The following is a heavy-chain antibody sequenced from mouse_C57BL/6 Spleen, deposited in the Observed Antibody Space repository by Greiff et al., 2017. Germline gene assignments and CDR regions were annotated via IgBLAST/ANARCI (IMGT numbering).Heavy chain of an antibody. CDR3: SRSNYVRAMDY. V-gene: IGHV1-7*01. J-gene: IGHJ4*01. CDR1: GYTFTNYW. CDR2: INPSSGYT. D-gene: IGHD2-5*01. Sequence: QVQLQQSGAELAKPGASVKLSCKASGYTFTNYWMHWVKQRTGQGLEWIGYINPSSGYTKYNQKFKGKATLTADKSSSTAYMQLSSLTSADSAVYYCSRSNYVRAMDYGGQGTSVTVSS.